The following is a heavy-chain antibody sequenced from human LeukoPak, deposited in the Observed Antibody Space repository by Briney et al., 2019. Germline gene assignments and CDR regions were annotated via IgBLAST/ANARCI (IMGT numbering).Heavy chain of an antibody. CDR3: ARGIAANWFDP. CDR1: GGSISSGGYY. CDR2: IYYSGST. J-gene: IGHJ5*02. Sequence: PSETLSLTSTVSGGSISSGGYYWSRLRQHPGKGLEWIGYIYYSGSTYYNPSLKSRVTISVDTSKNQFSLKLSSVTAADTAVYYCARGIAANWFDPWGQGTLVTVSS. V-gene: IGHV4-31*03. D-gene: IGHD6-25*01.